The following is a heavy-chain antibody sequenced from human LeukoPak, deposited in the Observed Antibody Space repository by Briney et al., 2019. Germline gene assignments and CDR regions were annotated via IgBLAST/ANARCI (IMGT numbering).Heavy chain of an antibody. J-gene: IGHJ4*02. D-gene: IGHD3-16*01. CDR1: GFTFSTYW. CDR3: AKDMMSAWNCFDC. V-gene: IGHV3-74*01. CDR2: IKSDGSNS. Sequence: GGSLRLSCAASGFTFSTYWMHWVRQAPGTGLVWVSRIKSDGSNSNYADCVKGRFTISRDNAKNTLYLQMSSLRAEDTALYYCAKDMMSAWNCFDCWGQGTLVTVSS.